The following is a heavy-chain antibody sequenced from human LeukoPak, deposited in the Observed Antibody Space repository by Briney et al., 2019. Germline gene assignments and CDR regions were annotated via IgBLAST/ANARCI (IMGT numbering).Heavy chain of an antibody. V-gene: IGHV3-7*05. CDR2: INQEESEN. CDR1: GLTFNSYW. D-gene: IGHD1-26*01. J-gene: IGHJ4*02. CDR3: ASGTTNPHYFDY. Sequence: SLRLSCAASGLTFNSYWMTWLRQAPGKGLEWVANINQEESENYYVDSVKGRFTISRDNAKNSLYLQMNSLSAEDTAVYYCASGTTNPHYFDYWGRGTLVTVSS.